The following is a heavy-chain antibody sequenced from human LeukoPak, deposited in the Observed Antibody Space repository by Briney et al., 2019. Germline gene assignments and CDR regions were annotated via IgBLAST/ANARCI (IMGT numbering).Heavy chain of an antibody. CDR3: ARGIQYSRINWFDP. J-gene: IGHJ5*02. D-gene: IGHD6-6*01. V-gene: IGHV4-34*01. CDR1: GGSFSGYY. CDR2: INHSGSN. Sequence: SETLSLTCAVYGGSFSGYYWSWLRQPPGKGMEWLGEINHSGSNNYNPSLKSRVTISVDTSKNQFSLKLSSVTAADTAVYYCARGIQYSRINWFDPWGQGTLVTVSS.